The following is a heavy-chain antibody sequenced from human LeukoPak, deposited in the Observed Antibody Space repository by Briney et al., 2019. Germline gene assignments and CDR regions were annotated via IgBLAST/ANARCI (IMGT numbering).Heavy chain of an antibody. CDR2: IYYSGST. J-gene: IGHJ4*02. Sequence: PSETLSLTCTVSGGSISSSSYYWGWIRQPPGKGLEWIGSIYYSGSTYYNPSLKSRVTISVDTSKNQFSLKLSSVTAADTAVYYCARQQFGYYNSDNFDYWGQGTLVTVSS. CDR3: ARQQFGYYNSDNFDY. D-gene: IGHD3-9*01. V-gene: IGHV4-39*01. CDR1: GGSISSSSYY.